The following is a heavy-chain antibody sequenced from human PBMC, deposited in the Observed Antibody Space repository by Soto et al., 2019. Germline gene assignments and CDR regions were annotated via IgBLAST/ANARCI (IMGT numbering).Heavy chain of an antibody. V-gene: IGHV3-7*05. D-gene: IGHD2-21*01. Sequence: GGSLRLSCAASGFTFSSYWMSWVRQAPGKGLEWVANIKQDGSEKYYVDSVKGRFTISRDNAKNSLYLQMNSLRAEDTAVYYCARDYSRENYYYYYGMDVWGQGTTVTVSS. CDR1: GFTFSSYW. CDR2: IKQDGSEK. J-gene: IGHJ6*02. CDR3: ARDYSRENYYYYYGMDV.